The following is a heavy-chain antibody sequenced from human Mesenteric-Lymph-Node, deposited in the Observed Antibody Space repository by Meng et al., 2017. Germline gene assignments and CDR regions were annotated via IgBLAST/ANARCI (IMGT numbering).Heavy chain of an antibody. CDR2: IHYSGST. CDR1: GGSISSGTYY. J-gene: IGHJ4*02. Sequence: QVQLQESGPGLVKPSQTLSLTCTVSGGSISSGTYYWGWIRQLPGKGLEWIAYIHYSGSTYYSPSLKSRVTISVDTSKNQLSLKLSSMTAADTAVYYCARGGYYSFDYWGQGTLVTVSS. V-gene: IGHV4-31*03. CDR3: ARGGYYSFDY. D-gene: IGHD5-18*01.